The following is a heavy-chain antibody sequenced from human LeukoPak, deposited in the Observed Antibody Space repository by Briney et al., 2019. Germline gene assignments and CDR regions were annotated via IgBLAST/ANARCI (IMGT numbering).Heavy chain of an antibody. CDR1: GGSISSYY. D-gene: IGHD3-10*01. Sequence: SETLSLTCTVSGGSISSYYWSWIRQPPGRGLEWIGYTYYSGSTNYNPSLKSRVTISVDTSKNQFSLKLSSVTAADTAVYYCARTLPITMVRGPLRAFDIWGQGTMVTVSS. V-gene: IGHV4-59*01. CDR2: TYYSGST. CDR3: ARTLPITMVRGPLRAFDI. J-gene: IGHJ3*02.